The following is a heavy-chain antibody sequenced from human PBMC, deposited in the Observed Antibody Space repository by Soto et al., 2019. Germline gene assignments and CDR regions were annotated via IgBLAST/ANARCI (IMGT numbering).Heavy chain of an antibody. J-gene: IGHJ5*02. V-gene: IGHV4-39*01. CDR1: GGSISSSSYF. D-gene: IGHD2-21*02. Sequence: QLQLQESGPGLVKPSETLSLTCSVSGGSISSSSYFWGWIRQPPGKGLEWIGSIYYSGSTYYNPSPKCRVTVPVDTSKNQSSLKLSSVTAADTAVYYCARHPSDFWFDPWGQGTLVTVSS. CDR3: ARHPSDFWFDP. CDR2: IYYSGST.